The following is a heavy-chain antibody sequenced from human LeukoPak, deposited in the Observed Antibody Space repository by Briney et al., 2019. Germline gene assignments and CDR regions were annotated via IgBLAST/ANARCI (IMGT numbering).Heavy chain of an antibody. Sequence: ASVKVSCKASGYTFTSYYMHWVRQAPGQGLEWMGIINPSGGSTCYAQKFQGRVTMTRDTSTSTVYMELSSLRSEDTAVYYCAREPDYDSSGTIVPPAFDIWGQGTMVTVSS. CDR1: GYTFTSYY. J-gene: IGHJ3*02. D-gene: IGHD3-22*01. CDR2: INPSGGST. V-gene: IGHV1-46*01. CDR3: AREPDYDSSGTIVPPAFDI.